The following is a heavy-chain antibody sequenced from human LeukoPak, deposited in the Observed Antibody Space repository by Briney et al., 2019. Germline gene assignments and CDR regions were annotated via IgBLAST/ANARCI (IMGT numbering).Heavy chain of an antibody. CDR2: INHSGST. V-gene: IGHV4-34*01. J-gene: IGHJ2*01. CDR1: GGSFSGYH. Sequence: PSETLSLTCAVYGGSFSGYHWSWIRQPPGKGLEWIGEINHSGSTNYNPSLKSRVTISVDTSKNQFSLKVRSVTAADTAVYYCARVRGSGWYFDLWGRGTLVTVSS. CDR3: ARVRGSGWYFDL.